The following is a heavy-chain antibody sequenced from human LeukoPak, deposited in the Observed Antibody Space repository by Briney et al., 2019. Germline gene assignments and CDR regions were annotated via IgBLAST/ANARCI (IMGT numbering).Heavy chain of an antibody. V-gene: IGHV3-21*01. CDR1: GLTFSGFS. D-gene: IGHD6-13*01. Sequence: GGSLGFSGAASGLTFSGFSMNWFRQAPGKGLKWVSSIDFTSRYIYNADSVKGRFTTSRDNAKNSLDLQMNSLKVEDTAVYYCATPAAGPGAEYSLYWGQGTLVIVSS. CDR3: ATPAAGPGAEYSLY. CDR2: IDFTSRYI. J-gene: IGHJ1*01.